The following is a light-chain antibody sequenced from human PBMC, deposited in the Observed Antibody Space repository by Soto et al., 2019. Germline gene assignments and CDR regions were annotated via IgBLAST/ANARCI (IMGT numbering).Light chain of an antibody. CDR2: DAS. J-gene: IGKJ4*01. Sequence: EIVLTQSPATLSLSPGERATLSCRATQSITTSLSWYQQKPGQPPRLLIYDASNRATGSPARFSGSGSGTSFTLTISSLGPEDFAVYYCQQRSIWPRLTFGGGTKVEIK. CDR1: QSITTS. CDR3: QQRSIWPRLT. V-gene: IGKV3-11*01.